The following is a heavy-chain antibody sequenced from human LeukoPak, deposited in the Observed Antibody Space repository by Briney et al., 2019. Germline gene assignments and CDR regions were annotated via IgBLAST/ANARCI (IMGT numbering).Heavy chain of an antibody. CDR3: AKRPIRGTYYYDSSGSGPFDY. CDR1: GFTFSSYA. Sequence: GGSLRLSCAASGFTFSSYAMSWVRQAPGKGLEWVSAISGSGGSTYYADSVKGRFTISRDNSKNTLYLQMNSLRAEDTAVYYCAKRPIRGTYYYDSSGSGPFDYWGQGTLVTVSS. J-gene: IGHJ4*02. D-gene: IGHD3-22*01. V-gene: IGHV3-23*01. CDR2: ISGSGGST.